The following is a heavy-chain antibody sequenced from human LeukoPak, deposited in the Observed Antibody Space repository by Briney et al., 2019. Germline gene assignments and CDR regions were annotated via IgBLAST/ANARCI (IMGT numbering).Heavy chain of an antibody. CDR2: ITYDGSRT. Sequence: GGSLRLSCAASGFTFDDCAMHWVRQAPGKGLEWVSLITYDGSRTNYADSVKGRFTISRDNTKNSLYLQMNSLRAEDTAVYYCAKDLSPVAGMGDDAFDIWGQGTMVTVSS. D-gene: IGHD6-19*01. CDR3: AKDLSPVAGMGDDAFDI. CDR1: GFTFDDCA. J-gene: IGHJ3*02. V-gene: IGHV3-43D*03.